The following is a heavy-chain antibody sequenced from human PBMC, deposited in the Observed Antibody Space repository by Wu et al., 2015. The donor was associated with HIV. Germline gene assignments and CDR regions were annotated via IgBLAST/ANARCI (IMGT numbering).Heavy chain of an antibody. CDR1: GGTFDNNA. J-gene: IGHJ3*01. Sequence: QVQLVQSGAEVRNPGSSVKVSCKASGGTFDNNAVSWVRQALGQGLEWVGRILPVFATTNYAQKFLGRVTMTTDESTTTAYMELSRLSTDDTALYYCARERGYSFGLQYLGGQGTMVTVSS. CDR3: ARERGYSFGLQYL. CDR2: ILPVFATT. D-gene: IGHD5-18*01. V-gene: IGHV1-69*05.